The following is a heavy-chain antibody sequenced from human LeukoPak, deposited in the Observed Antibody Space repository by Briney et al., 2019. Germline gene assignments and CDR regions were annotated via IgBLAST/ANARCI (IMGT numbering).Heavy chain of an antibody. Sequence: SETLSLTCTVSGGSITGYYWSWIRQPPGKGLEWIGEINHSGSTNYNPSLKSRVTISVDTSKNQFSLKLSSVTAADTAVYYCARPSRGYQYDAFDIWGQGTMVTVSS. V-gene: IGHV4-34*01. CDR3: ARPSRGYQYDAFDI. CDR1: GGSITGYY. CDR2: INHSGST. D-gene: IGHD6-13*01. J-gene: IGHJ3*02.